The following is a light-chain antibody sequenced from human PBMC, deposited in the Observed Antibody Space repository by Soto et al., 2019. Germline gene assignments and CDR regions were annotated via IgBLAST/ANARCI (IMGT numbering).Light chain of an antibody. J-gene: IGLJ3*02. CDR3: PSYDSSRSAL. Sequence: QSVLTQPPSVSGAPGQRVTISCTGSSSNIGAGYDVHWYQQLPGTAPKLLIYGNSNRPSGVPDRFSGSKSGTSASLAITGLQAEDEAHYCCPSYDSSRSALFGGGTKLTV. V-gene: IGLV1-40*01. CDR2: GNS. CDR1: SSNIGAGYD.